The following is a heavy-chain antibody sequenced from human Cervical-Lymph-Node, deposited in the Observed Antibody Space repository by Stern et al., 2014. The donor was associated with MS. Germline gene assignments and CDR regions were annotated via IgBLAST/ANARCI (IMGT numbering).Heavy chain of an antibody. Sequence: VQLLESGAEVKKPGSSVKVSCKASGGTFSSYAISWVRQAPGQGLEWMGWIIPIFGTANYAQKFQGRVTITADESTSTAYMELSSLRSEDTAVYYCARGELKEGLVRGMDVWAKGPRSPSP. CDR2: IIPIFGTA. V-gene: IGHV1-69*01. CDR3: ARGELKEGLVRGMDV. J-gene: IGHJ6*02. D-gene: IGHD1-26*01. CDR1: GGTFSSYA.